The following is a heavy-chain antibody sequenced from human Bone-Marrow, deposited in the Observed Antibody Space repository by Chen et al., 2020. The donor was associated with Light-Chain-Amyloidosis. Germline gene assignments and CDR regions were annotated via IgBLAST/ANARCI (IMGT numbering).Heavy chain of an antibody. Sequence: EVQLVESGGGLVQPGGSLRLSCAASGFTNSNYAMSWVRQVPGRGLEWVSTISGTGGSTFYADSVKGRFTFSRDTSRNTLDLQLTSLRAEDTAIYYCTKSQWSPARFNYFDSWGHGTLVIVSS. CDR1: GFTNSNYA. V-gene: IGHV3-23*04. D-gene: IGHD2-8*01. J-gene: IGHJ5*01. CDR3: TKSQWSPARFNYFDS. CDR2: ISGTGGST.